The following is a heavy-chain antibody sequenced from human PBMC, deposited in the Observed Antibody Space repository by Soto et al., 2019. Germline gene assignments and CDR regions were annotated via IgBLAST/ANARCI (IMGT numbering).Heavy chain of an antibody. CDR3: VKDRVPGAYGNYYGMDV. Sequence: LRLSCRVAGFTFNNSGMHWVRQAPGKGLEWMAVISYDGSDKYYADSVKGRVIISRDNSKNTLNLEMNSLRAEDTAIYYCVKDRVPGAYGNYYGMDVWGHGTTVTVSS. V-gene: IGHV3-30*18. CDR1: GFTFNNSG. D-gene: IGHD5-12*01. J-gene: IGHJ6*02. CDR2: ISYDGSDK.